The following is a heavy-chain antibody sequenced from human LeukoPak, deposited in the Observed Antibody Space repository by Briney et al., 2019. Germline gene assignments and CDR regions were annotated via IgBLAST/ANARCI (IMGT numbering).Heavy chain of an antibody. CDR2: ISSRGSTI. Sequence: PGGSLRLSCAASGFTFSDYYKSWIRQAPGKGLEWISYISSRGSTIYYADSVKGRFTISRDNAKNSLYLQMNSLRAEDTAVYYCARERAGYSYGYDYWGQGTLVTVSS. CDR1: GFTFSDYY. J-gene: IGHJ4*02. D-gene: IGHD5-18*01. V-gene: IGHV3-11*01. CDR3: ARERAGYSYGYDY.